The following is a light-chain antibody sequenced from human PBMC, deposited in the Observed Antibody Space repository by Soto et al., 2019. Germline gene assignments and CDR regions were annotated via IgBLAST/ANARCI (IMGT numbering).Light chain of an antibody. J-gene: IGLJ2*01. CDR3: SSYAGSNNLV. V-gene: IGLV2-8*01. CDR1: SSDVGGYNY. CDR2: EVS. Sequence: QSALTQPPSASGSPGQSVTISCTGTSSDVGGYNYLSWYQQHPGKAPKLMIYEVSKRPSGVPDRFSGSKSGNTASLTVSGLQAEDEAEYYCSSYAGSNNLVFGGGTKVTVL.